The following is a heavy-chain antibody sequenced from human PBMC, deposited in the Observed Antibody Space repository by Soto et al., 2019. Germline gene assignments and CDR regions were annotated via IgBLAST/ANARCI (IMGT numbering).Heavy chain of an antibody. V-gene: IGHV3-30-3*01. D-gene: IGHD5-12*01. CDR3: ARGRGGYDWGWGIDS. CDR1: GFAFTDSA. Sequence: QVHLVESGGGVVQPGRSLRLSCAASGFAFTDSAMHWVRLAPGKGLEWVALTSYSSSNIYYADSVKGRFTISRDNSKNTLYLQMNSLRADVTAVYYCARGRGGYDWGWGIDSWGQGTLVTVSS. J-gene: IGHJ4*02. CDR2: TSYSSSNI.